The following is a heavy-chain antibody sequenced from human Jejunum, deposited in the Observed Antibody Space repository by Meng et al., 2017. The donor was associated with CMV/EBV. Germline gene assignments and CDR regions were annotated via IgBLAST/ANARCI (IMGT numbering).Heavy chain of an antibody. CDR3: AKLSDSSGWSFVF. D-gene: IGHD3-22*01. V-gene: IGHV3-23*01. J-gene: IGHJ4*01. CDR2: ISNGANAGRT. Sequence: SGFTMYSYAMNWVRQAPGKGLEWVSGISNGANAGRTYYADSVKGRFTVSRDISKNTLYLEMNSLRDEESAVYYCAKLSDSSGWSFVFWGHGTLVTVSS. CDR1: GFTMYSYA.